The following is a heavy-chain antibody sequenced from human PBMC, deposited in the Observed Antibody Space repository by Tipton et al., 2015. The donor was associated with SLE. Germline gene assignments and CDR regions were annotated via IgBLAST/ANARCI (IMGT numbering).Heavy chain of an antibody. CDR2: VHKSGTT. CDR1: GGSISSYY. CDR3: ARVMHCGDDCYPTPNYYSYNVMDV. D-gene: IGHD2-21*01. Sequence: TLSLTCTVSGGSISSYYWTWIRQPPGKGLEWIGDVHKSGTTNYNPSLKSRVTISLGTSTNQFSLRLSSVTAADTAVYFCARVMHCGDDCYPTPNYYSYNVMDVWGQGTTVIVSS. V-gene: IGHV4-59*01. J-gene: IGHJ6*02.